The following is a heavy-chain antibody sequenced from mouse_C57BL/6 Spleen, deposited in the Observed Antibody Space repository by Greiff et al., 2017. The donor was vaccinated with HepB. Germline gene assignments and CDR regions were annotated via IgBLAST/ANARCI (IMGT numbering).Heavy chain of an antibody. V-gene: IGHV1-50*01. J-gene: IGHJ4*01. CDR1: GYTFTSYW. CDR3: ARSSFITTVVATESMDY. CDR2: IDPSDSYT. Sequence: VKLQQPGAELVKPGASVKLSCKASGYTFTSYWMQWVKQRPGQGLEWIGEIDPSDSYTNYNQKFKGKATLTVDTSSSTAYMQLSSLTSEDSAVYYCARSSFITTVVATESMDYWGQGTSVTVSS. D-gene: IGHD1-1*01.